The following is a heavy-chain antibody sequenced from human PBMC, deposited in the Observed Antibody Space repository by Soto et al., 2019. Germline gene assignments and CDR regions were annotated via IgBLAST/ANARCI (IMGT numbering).Heavy chain of an antibody. Sequence: GASVKVSCKASGYTFTSYGISWVRQAPGQGLEWMGWISAYNGNTNYAQKLQGRVTMTTDTSTSTAYMELRSLRSDDTAMYYCARGGHCSGGSCYVRYYFDYWGQGTLVTVSS. V-gene: IGHV1-18*01. CDR1: GYTFTSYG. D-gene: IGHD2-15*01. CDR2: ISAYNGNT. CDR3: ARGGHCSGGSCYVRYYFDY. J-gene: IGHJ4*02.